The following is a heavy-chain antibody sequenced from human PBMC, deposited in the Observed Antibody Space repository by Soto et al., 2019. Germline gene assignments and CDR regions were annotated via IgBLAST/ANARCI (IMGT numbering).Heavy chain of an antibody. CDR1: GYTFTSSG. CDR2: ISTDNGNT. V-gene: IGHV1-18*01. D-gene: IGHD6-19*01. Sequence: SVKVSCKASGYTFTSSGISWVRQAPGQGLEWMGWISTDNGNTNYAQHLQGRVSLTTDTSTSTAYMELRSLRSDDTAVYYCARVTSGWYDFDYWGQGTLVTVSS. J-gene: IGHJ4*02. CDR3: ARVTSGWYDFDY.